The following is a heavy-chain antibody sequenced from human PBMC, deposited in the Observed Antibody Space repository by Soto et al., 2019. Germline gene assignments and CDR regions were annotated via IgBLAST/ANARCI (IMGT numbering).Heavy chain of an antibody. Sequence: HGESLKISCKGSGYSFTSYWIGWVRQMPGKGLEWMGIIYPGDSDTRYSPSFQGQVTISADKSISTAYLQWSSLKASDTAMYCCAKMGRYYYDINWFDPWGQGTLVTVSS. D-gene: IGHD3-22*01. CDR3: AKMGRYYYDINWFDP. CDR2: IYPGDSDT. CDR1: GYSFTSYW. J-gene: IGHJ5*02. V-gene: IGHV5-51*01.